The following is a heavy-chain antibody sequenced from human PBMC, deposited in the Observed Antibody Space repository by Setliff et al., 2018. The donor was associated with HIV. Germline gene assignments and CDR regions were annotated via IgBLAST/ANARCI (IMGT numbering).Heavy chain of an antibody. CDR3: TRRRRAPGIEDLEAY. J-gene: IGHJ4*02. D-gene: IGHD1-26*01. Sequence: GESLTISCQASGYSFTNYWIGWVRQMPGKGLEWIGVIYPGDFVTRYGPSFQGQVFILADRSITTAYLQWDSLKASDTAMYYCTRRRRAPGIEDLEAYWGQGTQVTVSS. CDR1: GYSFTNYW. CDR2: IYPGDFVT. V-gene: IGHV5-51*01.